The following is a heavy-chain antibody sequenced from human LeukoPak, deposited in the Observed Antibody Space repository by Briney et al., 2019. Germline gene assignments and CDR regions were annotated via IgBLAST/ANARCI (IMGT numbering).Heavy chain of an antibody. CDR3: ARGPPPDFDY. CDR1: GDSISSYY. CDR2: IHPSGNT. J-gene: IGHJ4*02. V-gene: IGHV4-4*07. Sequence: SETLSLTCTVSGDSISSYYWSWVRQPAGKGLEWIGRIHPSGNTNYNPSLKSRVTLSVDTSKNQFSLKLSSVTAADTAVYYCARGPPPDFDYWGRGTLVTVSS.